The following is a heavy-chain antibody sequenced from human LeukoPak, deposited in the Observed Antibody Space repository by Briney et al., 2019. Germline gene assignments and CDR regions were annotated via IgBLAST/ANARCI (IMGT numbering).Heavy chain of an antibody. J-gene: IGHJ4*02. Sequence: GGSLRLSCAASGFTFSSYWMSWVRQAPGKGLEWVANIKQDGSEKYYVDSVKGRFNISRDNAKNSLYLQMNSLRAEDTAVYYCARDQGHDYVWGSYRLHATPYFDYWGQGTLVTVSS. CDR3: ARDQGHDYVWGSYRLHATPYFDY. V-gene: IGHV3-7*01. CDR1: GFTFSSYW. D-gene: IGHD3-16*02. CDR2: IKQDGSEK.